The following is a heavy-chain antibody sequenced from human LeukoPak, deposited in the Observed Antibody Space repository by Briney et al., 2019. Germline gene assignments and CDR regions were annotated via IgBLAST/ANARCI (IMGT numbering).Heavy chain of an antibody. Sequence: SETLSLTCTVSGGSISSYYWSWIRQPPGKGLEWIGYIYYSGSTNYNPSLKSRVTISVDTSKNQFSLKLSSVTAADTAVYYCTTASGPPPKHFYLAYYYYYYMDVWGKGTTVTVSS. CDR1: GGSISSYY. V-gene: IGHV4-59*01. D-gene: IGHD3-10*01. CDR2: IYYSGST. J-gene: IGHJ6*03. CDR3: TTASGPPPKHFYLAYYYYYYMDV.